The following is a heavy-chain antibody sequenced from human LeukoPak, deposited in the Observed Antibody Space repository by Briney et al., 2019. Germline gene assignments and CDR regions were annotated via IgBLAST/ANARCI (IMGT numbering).Heavy chain of an antibody. V-gene: IGHV4-59*12. CDR2: IHYSGST. CDR3: ASIPSGYYGSGSSSTNDY. J-gene: IGHJ4*02. D-gene: IGHD3-10*01. CDR1: GGSISSYY. Sequence: SETLSLTCTVSGGSISSYYWSWIRQPPGKGLEWIGYIHYSGSTHYNPSLKSRVTISVDTSKNQVSLKLSSVTAADTAVYYCASIPSGYYGSGSSSTNDYWGQGTLVTVSS.